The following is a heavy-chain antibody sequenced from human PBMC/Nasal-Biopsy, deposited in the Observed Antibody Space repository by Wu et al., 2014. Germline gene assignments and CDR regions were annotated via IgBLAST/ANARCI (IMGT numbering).Heavy chain of an antibody. CDR2: ITDSSTTT. D-gene: IGHD3-9*01. V-gene: IGHV3-23*01. Sequence: LRLSCAASGFTFSSYAMSWVRQAPGKGLEWVSTITDSSTTTYYADSVRGRFTISRDNSKNSLYLQMNSLRAEDTAVFYCAKDLWPNHLTPYPFEYWGQGTLVTVSS. J-gene: IGHJ4*02. CDR3: AKDLWPNHLTPYPFEY. CDR1: GFTFSSYA.